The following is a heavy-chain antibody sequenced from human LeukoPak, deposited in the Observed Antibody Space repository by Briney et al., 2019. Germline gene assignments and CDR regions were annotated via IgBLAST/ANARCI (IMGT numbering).Heavy chain of an antibody. CDR2: MYISGET. CDR3: ARGGIRGGFDNWFDP. J-gene: IGHJ5*02. D-gene: IGHD3-10*01. CDR1: GGYISDYY. V-gene: IGHV4-4*07. Sequence: SETLPLTCTVSGGYISDYYWSWIRQPAGKGLAWIGRMYISGETNYNPSLKSRATVSLDTSKNHFSLRLNSVTAADTAVYYCARGGIRGGFDNWFDPWGQGALVTVSS.